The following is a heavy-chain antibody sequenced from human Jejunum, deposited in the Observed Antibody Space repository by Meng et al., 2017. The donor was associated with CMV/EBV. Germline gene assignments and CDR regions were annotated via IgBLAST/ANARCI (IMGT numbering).Heavy chain of an antibody. Sequence: SGAASGFTFSASTMHWVRQTPGKVLEWVSFIHINGGDEQYADAVRGRFTISRDNSKNTLYLQMSSLRADDTAVYYCADDFWMERGYWGPGTLVTVSS. D-gene: IGHD3-3*01. CDR3: ADDFWMERGY. J-gene: IGHJ4*02. CDR2: IHINGGDE. V-gene: IGHV3-30*02. CDR1: GFTFSAST.